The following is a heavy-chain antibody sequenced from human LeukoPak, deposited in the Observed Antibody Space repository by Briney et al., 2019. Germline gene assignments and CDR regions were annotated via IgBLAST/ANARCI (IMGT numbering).Heavy chain of an antibody. CDR1: GGYISSYY. V-gene: IGHV4-59*01. D-gene: IGHD3-9*01. J-gene: IGHJ3*02. Sequence: SETLSLTCTVSGGYISSYYWSWIRQPPGKGLEWIGYIYYSGSTNYNPSLKSRVTISVDTSKNQFSLKLSSVTAADTAVYYCARVRPLRYFDWLDAFDIWGQGTMVTVSS. CDR2: IYYSGST. CDR3: ARVRPLRYFDWLDAFDI.